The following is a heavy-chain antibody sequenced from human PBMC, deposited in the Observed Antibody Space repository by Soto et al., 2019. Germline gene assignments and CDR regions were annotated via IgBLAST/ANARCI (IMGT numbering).Heavy chain of an antibody. D-gene: IGHD3-16*01. J-gene: IGHJ3*01. CDR3: VRGWGSLVHLRCLVF. V-gene: IGHV3-33*01. CDR1: GFTFRQYG. Sequence: QVQLVESGGGVFQPGTSLRLSCAASGFTFRQYGMHWVRQAPGKGLEWVAVIFYDGTEQYYADSVKGRFAISRDNPGNMVYLQMNSLRAEDTGVYYCVRGWGSLVHLRCLVFWGQGTTVVVSS. CDR2: IFYDGTEQ.